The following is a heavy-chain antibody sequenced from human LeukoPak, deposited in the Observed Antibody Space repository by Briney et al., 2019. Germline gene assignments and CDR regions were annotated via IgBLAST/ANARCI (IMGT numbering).Heavy chain of an antibody. Sequence: ASVKVSCKASGYTFTSYGISWVRQAPGQGLEWMGWISAYNGNTNYAQKLQGRVTMTTDTSTSTAYMELRSLRSGDTAVYYCAREGYYDSNGDAEYFQHWGQGTLVTVSS. V-gene: IGHV1-18*01. CDR3: AREGYYDSNGDAEYFQH. D-gene: IGHD3-22*01. J-gene: IGHJ1*01. CDR1: GYTFTSYG. CDR2: ISAYNGNT.